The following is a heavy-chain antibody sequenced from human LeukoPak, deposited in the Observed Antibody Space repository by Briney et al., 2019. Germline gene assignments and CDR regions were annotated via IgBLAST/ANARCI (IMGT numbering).Heavy chain of an antibody. Sequence: SETLSLTCTVSGGSISSGDYYWSWIRQPPGKGLEWIGYIYYSGSTYYNPSPKSRVTISVDTSKNQFSLKLSSVTAADTDVYYCARAGSTGINYFDYWGQGTLVTVSS. CDR3: ARAGSTGINYFDY. J-gene: IGHJ4*02. CDR1: GGSISSGDYY. V-gene: IGHV4-30-4*08. CDR2: IYYSGST. D-gene: IGHD2-2*01.